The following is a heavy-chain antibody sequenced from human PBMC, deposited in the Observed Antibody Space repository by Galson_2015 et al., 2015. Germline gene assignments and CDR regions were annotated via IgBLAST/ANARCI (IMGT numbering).Heavy chain of an antibody. J-gene: IGHJ3*02. D-gene: IGHD4-23*01. Sequence: SLRLSCAASGFTVSSNYMSWVRQAPGKGLEWVSVIYSGGSTYYADSVKGRFTISRDNSKNTLYLQMNSLRAEDTAVYYCARGLVVVTRVDSAFNIWGQGTMVTVSS. CDR3: ARGLVVVTRVDSAFNI. CDR1: GFTVSSNY. CDR2: IYSGGST. V-gene: IGHV3-53*01.